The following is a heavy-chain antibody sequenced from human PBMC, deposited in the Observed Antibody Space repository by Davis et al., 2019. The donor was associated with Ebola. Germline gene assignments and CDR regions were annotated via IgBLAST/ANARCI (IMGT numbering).Heavy chain of an antibody. D-gene: IGHD6-6*01. J-gene: IGHJ5*02. CDR1: GFTFSSYS. V-gene: IGHV3-21*01. CDR2: ISSSSSYI. CDR3: ARDRHRSSIAARRLPRGWFDP. Sequence: GESLKISCAASGFTFSSYSMNWVRQAPGKGLEWVSSISSSSSYIYYADSVKGRFTISRDNSKNTLYLQMNSLRAEDTAVYYCARDRHRSSIAARRLPRGWFDPWGQGTLVTVSS.